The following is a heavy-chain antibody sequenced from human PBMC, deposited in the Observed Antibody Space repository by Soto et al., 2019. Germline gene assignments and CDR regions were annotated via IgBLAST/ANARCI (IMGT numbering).Heavy chain of an antibody. CDR1: GYTLTSYY. J-gene: IGHJ6*02. CDR3: ARDLPGNYGSGSYLAYYYGMDV. V-gene: IGHV1-46*01. Sequence: ASVKVSCKASGYTLTSYYMHWVRQAPGQGLEWMGIINPSGGSTSYAQKFQGRVTMTRDTSTSTVYMELSSLRSEDTAVYYCARDLPGNYGSGSYLAYYYGMDVWGQGTTVTVSS. CDR2: INPSGGST. D-gene: IGHD3-10*01.